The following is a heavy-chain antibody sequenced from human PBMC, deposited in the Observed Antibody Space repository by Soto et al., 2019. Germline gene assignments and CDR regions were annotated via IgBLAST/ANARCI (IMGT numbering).Heavy chain of an antibody. CDR2: IYSGGST. CDR1: GFTVSSNY. V-gene: IGHV3-66*01. Sequence: GGSLRLSCAASGFTVSSNYMSWVRQAPGKGLEWVSLIYSGGSTYYADSVKGRFTISRDNSKNTLYLQMNSLRAEDTALYYCAKGRSYYYYYGVDVWGQGTTVTVSS. CDR3: AKGRSYYYYYGVDV. J-gene: IGHJ6*02.